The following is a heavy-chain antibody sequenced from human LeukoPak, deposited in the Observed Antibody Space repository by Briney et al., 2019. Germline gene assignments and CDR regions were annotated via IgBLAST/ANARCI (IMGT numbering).Heavy chain of an antibody. Sequence: GRSLRLSCAASGFTFSSYTMHWVRQAPGKGLEWVTVISYDGNNKYYADSVKGRFTISRDNSKNTLYLQMNSLRPEDTAVYYCARTGSLTMNWFDPWGQGTLVTVSP. CDR2: ISYDGNNK. V-gene: IGHV3-30*04. D-gene: IGHD1-14*01. CDR1: GFTFSSYT. J-gene: IGHJ5*02. CDR3: ARTGSLTMNWFDP.